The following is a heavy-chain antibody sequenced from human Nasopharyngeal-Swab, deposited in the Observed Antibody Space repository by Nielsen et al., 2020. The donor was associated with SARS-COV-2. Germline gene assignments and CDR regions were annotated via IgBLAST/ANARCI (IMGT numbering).Heavy chain of an antibody. CDR3: ARDGRITIFGVAPRSLGYYGMDV. CDR1: GYTFTSYD. D-gene: IGHD3-3*01. V-gene: IGHV1-8*01. Sequence: ASVKVSCKASGYTFTSYDINWVRQATGQGLEWMGWMNPNSGNTGYAQKFQGRVTMTRNTSISTAYMELSSLRSEDTAVYYCARDGRITIFGVAPRSLGYYGMDVWGQGTTVTVSS. J-gene: IGHJ6*02. CDR2: MNPNSGNT.